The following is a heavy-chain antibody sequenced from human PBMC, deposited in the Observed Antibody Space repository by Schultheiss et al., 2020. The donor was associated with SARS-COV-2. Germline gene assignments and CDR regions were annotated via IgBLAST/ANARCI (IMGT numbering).Heavy chain of an antibody. CDR1: GYSFTSYW. CDR3: ARHGSSCGSSY. D-gene: IGHD6-13*01. Sequence: GGSLRLSCKGSGYSFTSYWIGWVRQMPGKGLEWMGIIYPGDSDTRYSPSFQGQVTISADKSISTAYLQWSSLKASDTAMYYCARHGSSCGSSYWGQGTLVTVSS. J-gene: IGHJ4*02. V-gene: IGHV5-51*01. CDR2: IYPGDSDT.